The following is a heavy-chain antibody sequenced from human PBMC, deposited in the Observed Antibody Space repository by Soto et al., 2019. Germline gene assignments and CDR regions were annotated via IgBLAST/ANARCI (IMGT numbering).Heavy chain of an antibody. Sequence: GGSLRLSCAASGFTVSSNYMSWVRQAPGKGLEWVSVIYSGGSTYYADSVKGRFTISRDNSKNTLYLQMNSLRAEDTAVYYCARGHTVTDYSYFDYWGQGTLVTVSS. D-gene: IGHD4-17*01. CDR1: GFTVSSNY. V-gene: IGHV3-53*01. CDR2: IYSGGST. J-gene: IGHJ4*02. CDR3: ARGHTVTDYSYFDY.